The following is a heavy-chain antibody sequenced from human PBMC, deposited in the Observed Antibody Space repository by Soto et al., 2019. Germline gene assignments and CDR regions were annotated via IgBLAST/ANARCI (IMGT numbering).Heavy chain of an antibody. CDR2: ISNSGNT. CDR3: ARDEYFGSGSFSWFDS. V-gene: IGHV4-31*03. J-gene: IGHJ5*01. Sequence: PSETLSLTCTVSGGSISSRGYFWGWLRQVTGKGLEWIGYISNSGNTYYNPSLKSRLTLSIDTSKNQFSLNLSSVTAADTALYYCARDEYFGSGSFSWFDSWGQGTLVTVSS. D-gene: IGHD3-10*01. CDR1: GGSISSRGYF.